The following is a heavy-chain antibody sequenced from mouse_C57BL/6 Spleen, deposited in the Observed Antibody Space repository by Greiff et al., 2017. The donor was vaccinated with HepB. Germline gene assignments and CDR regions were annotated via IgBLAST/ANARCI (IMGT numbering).Heavy chain of an antibody. CDR1: GFTFSDYY. J-gene: IGHJ4*01. Sequence: EVQVVESEGGLVQPGSSMKLSCTASGFTFSDYYMAWVRQVPEKGLEWVANINYDGSSTYYLDSLKSRFIISRDNAKNILYLQMSSLKSEDTATYYCARELRGNYAMDYWGQGTSVTVSS. V-gene: IGHV5-16*01. CDR2: INYDGSST. CDR3: ARELRGNYAMDY. D-gene: IGHD1-1*01.